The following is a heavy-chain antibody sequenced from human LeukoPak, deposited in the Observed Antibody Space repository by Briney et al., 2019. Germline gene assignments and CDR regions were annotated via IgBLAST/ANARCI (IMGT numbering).Heavy chain of an antibody. CDR3: AKDRTDSSGWYGDY. J-gene: IGHJ4*02. CDR1: GFTFSIYG. CDR2: VSSDGSKK. D-gene: IGHD6-19*01. V-gene: IGHV3-30*18. Sequence: GGSLTLSCAASGFTFSIYGMHWVRQAPGKGLEWVAVVSSDGSKKYYGDSVKGRFTISRDNSKDTLYLQMNSVSAEDTAVYYCAKDRTDSSGWYGDYWGQGTLVTVSS.